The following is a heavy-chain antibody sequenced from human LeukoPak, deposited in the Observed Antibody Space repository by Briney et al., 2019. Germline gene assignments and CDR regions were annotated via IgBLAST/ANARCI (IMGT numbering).Heavy chain of an antibody. CDR1: GGSISSGGYY. D-gene: IGHD3-10*01. CDR3: AKHGSGVNWFDP. CDR2: IYHSGST. J-gene: IGHJ5*02. Sequence: PSETLSLTCTVSGGSISSGGYYWSWIRQPPGKGLEWIGYIYHSGSTYYNPSLKSRVTISVDRSKNQFSLKLSSVTAADTAVYYCAKHGSGVNWFDPWGQGTLVTVSS. V-gene: IGHV4-30-2*01.